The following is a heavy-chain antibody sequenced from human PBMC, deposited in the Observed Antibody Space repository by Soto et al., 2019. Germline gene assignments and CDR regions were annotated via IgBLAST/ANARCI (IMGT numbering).Heavy chain of an antibody. D-gene: IGHD3-3*01. J-gene: IGHJ3*02. CDR3: AKDRAFWSGTHDSFDI. Sequence: SLRLSCAASEFTFSSYGMHWVRQAPGKGREWLSGISYDGSNKYYTDSVKGRFTISRDNSKNTLYLQMNSLRTEDTAVYHCAKDRAFWSGTHDSFDIWGQGTMVTVS. CDR2: ISYDGSNK. V-gene: IGHV3-30*18. CDR1: EFTFSSYG.